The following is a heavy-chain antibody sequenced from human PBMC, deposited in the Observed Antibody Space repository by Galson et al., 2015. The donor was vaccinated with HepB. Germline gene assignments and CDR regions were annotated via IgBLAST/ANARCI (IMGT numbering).Heavy chain of an antibody. J-gene: IGHJ6*03. Sequence: SLRLSCAATGFTFSSYAMSWVRQAPGKGLEWVSAISGSGGSTYYADSVKGRFTISRDNSKNTLYLHMNSLRAEDTAVYYCAKAGVAETGASSYYMDVWGKGTTVTVSS. D-gene: IGHD2-15*01. V-gene: IGHV3-23*01. CDR2: ISGSGGST. CDR1: GFTFSSYA. CDR3: AKAGVAETGASSYYMDV.